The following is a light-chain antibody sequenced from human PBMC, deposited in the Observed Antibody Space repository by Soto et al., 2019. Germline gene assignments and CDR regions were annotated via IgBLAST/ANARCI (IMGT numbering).Light chain of an antibody. CDR2: EVS. Sequence: QSALTQPASVSGSPGQSITISCTGTSSDVGGYNYVSWYQQHPGKAPKLMIYEVSNRPSGVSTRFSGSKSGNTASLTISGLQAEDEADYYCSSYTSSSTVVFGGGTKLTV. J-gene: IGLJ2*01. CDR3: SSYTSSSTVV. CDR1: SSDVGGYNY. V-gene: IGLV2-14*01.